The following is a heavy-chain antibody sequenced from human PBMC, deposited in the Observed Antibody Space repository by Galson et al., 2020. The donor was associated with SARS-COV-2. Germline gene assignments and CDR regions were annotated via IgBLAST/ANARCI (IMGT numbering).Heavy chain of an antibody. Sequence: KIGESLKISCKGSGYSFTSYWIGWVRQMPGKGLEWMGINYPGDSETRYSPSFQGQVTISADKSISTAYLQWSSLKASDTAMYYCARRIGYSSSWYEPDYWGQGTLVTVSS. V-gene: IGHV5-51*01. D-gene: IGHD6-13*01. CDR1: GYSFTSYW. CDR3: ARRIGYSSSWYEPDY. J-gene: IGHJ4*02. CDR2: NYPGDSET.